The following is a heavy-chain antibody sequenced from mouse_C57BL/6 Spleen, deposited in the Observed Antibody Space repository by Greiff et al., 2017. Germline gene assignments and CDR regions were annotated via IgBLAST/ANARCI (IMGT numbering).Heavy chain of an antibody. D-gene: IGHD1-1*01. CDR2: ISYDGSN. V-gene: IGHV3-6*01. CDR1: GYSITSGYY. CDR3: ARDMDYYRYFDY. Sequence: DVQLQESGPGLVKPSQSLSLTCSVTGYSITSGYYWNWIRQFPGNKLEWMGYISYDGSNNYNPSLKNRISITLDTSKNQFFLKLNSVTTEDTATYYGARDMDYYRYFDYWGQGTTLTVSS. J-gene: IGHJ2*01.